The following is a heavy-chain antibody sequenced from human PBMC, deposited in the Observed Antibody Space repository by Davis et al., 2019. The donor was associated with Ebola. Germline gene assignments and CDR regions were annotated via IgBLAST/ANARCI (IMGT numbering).Heavy chain of an antibody. Sequence: GESLKISCTDSVITFSSYAMTWVRQAPGKGLEWVSAISGSGGSTYYADSVKGRFTISRDDSKSIAYLQMNSLKTEDTAVYYCTRVGDLWFGAFDYWGQGTLVTVSS. CDR1: VITFSSYA. CDR2: ISGSGGST. D-gene: IGHD3-10*01. CDR3: TRVGDLWFGAFDY. J-gene: IGHJ4*02. V-gene: IGHV3-23*01.